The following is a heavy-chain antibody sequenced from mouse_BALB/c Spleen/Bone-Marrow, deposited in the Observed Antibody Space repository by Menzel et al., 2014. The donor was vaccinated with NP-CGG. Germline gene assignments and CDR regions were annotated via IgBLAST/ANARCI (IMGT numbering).Heavy chain of an antibody. D-gene: IGHD1-1*01. V-gene: IGHV5-9-4*01. CDR2: ISSGGSYT. CDR1: GFTSSTYA. J-gene: IGHJ3*01. CDR3: ARDGYGNSD. Sequence: VKLMESGGGLVKPGGSLKLSCAASGFTSSTYAMSWVRQSPEKRLEWVAEISSGGSYTYYPDTVTGRFTISRDNAKNTLYLEMSSLRSEDTAMYYCARDGYGNSDWGQGTLVTVSA.